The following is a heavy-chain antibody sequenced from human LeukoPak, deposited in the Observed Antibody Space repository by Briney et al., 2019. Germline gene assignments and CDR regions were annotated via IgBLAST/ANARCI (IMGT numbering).Heavy chain of an antibody. J-gene: IGHJ4*02. CDR3: ARAPQRDHYGDYFDY. D-gene: IGHD4-17*01. CDR2: IYYSGST. Sequence: SQTLSLTCTVSGGSISSGGYYWSWIRQHPGKGLEWIGYIYYSGSTYYNPSLKSRVTISVDTSKNQFSLKLSSVTAADTAVCYCARAPQRDHYGDYFDYWGQGTLVTVSS. CDR1: GGSISSGGYY. V-gene: IGHV4-31*03.